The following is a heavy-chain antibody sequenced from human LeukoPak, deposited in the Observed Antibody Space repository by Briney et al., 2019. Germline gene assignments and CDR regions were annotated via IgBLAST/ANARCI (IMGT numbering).Heavy chain of an antibody. D-gene: IGHD3-16*01. Sequence: ASVKVSCKASGYTFTSYGISWVRQAPGQGLEWMGWISAYNGNTNYAQKLQGRVTMTTDTSTSTAYMELRSLRSEDTAVYYCARHSSRESFYDFDSWGQGALIIVSS. CDR3: ARHSSRESFYDFDS. V-gene: IGHV1-18*01. CDR2: ISAYNGNT. J-gene: IGHJ4*02. CDR1: GYTFTSYG.